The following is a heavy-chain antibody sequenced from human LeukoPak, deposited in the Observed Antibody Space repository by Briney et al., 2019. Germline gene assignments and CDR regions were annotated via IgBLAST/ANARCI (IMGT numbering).Heavy chain of an antibody. CDR3: AKATPVITMVRGVIDY. V-gene: IGHV3-30*18. CDR1: GFTFSSYG. D-gene: IGHD3-10*01. CDR2: ISYDGSNK. J-gene: IGHJ4*02. Sequence: GGSLRLSCAASGFTFSSYGMHWVRQAPGKGLEWVAVISYDGSNKYYADSVKGRFTISRDNSKNTLYLQMNSLRAEDTAVYYCAKATPVITMVRGVIDYWGQGXLVTVSS.